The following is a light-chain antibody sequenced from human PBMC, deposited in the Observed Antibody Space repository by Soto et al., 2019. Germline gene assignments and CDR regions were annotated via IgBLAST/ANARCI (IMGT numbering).Light chain of an antibody. CDR1: QSVSSKS. CDR2: DAS. V-gene: IGKV3D-15*01. CDR3: QQYNNWPPWT. J-gene: IGKJ1*01. Sequence: QSPGTLSVKKGERATLSCRASQSVSSKSLAWYQQKAGQAPRLIIYDASRRAAGIPDRISGSGSGTEFTLTISSLQSEDFAVYYCQQYNNWPPWTFGQGTMVDI.